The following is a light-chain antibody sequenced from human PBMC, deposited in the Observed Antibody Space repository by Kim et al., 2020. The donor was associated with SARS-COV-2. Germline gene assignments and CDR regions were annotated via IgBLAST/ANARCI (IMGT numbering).Light chain of an antibody. CDR2: DAS. CDR1: QSVRNF. J-gene: IGKJ2*01. V-gene: IGKV3-11*01. Sequence: LSPGETATLSCRASQSVRNFLAWYQQKPGQAPRLLIYDASNRAPGIPARFSGSGSGTDFTLTISSLEPEDFAVYYCQQRTNWPPFTFGQGTKLEI. CDR3: QQRTNWPPFT.